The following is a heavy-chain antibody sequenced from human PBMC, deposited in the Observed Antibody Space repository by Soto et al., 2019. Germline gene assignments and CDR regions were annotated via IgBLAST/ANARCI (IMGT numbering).Heavy chain of an antibody. CDR2: ISYDGSNK. Sequence: LRLSCAASGFTFSSYAMHWVRQAPGKGLEWVAVISYDGSNKYYADSVKGRFTISRDNSKNTLYLQMNSLRAEDTAVYYCARDPGSGWTHYYYYGMDVWGQGTTVTV. D-gene: IGHD6-19*01. CDR3: ARDPGSGWTHYYYYGMDV. V-gene: IGHV3-30-3*01. J-gene: IGHJ6*02. CDR1: GFTFSSYA.